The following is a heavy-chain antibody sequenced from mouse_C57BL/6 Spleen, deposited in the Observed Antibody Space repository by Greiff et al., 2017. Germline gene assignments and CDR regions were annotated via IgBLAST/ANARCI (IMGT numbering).Heavy chain of an antibody. CDR1: GYTFTSYW. J-gene: IGHJ2*01. V-gene: IGHV1-59*01. Sequence: VQLQQPGAELVRPGTSVKLSCKASGYTFTSYWMHWVKQRPGQGLEWIGVIDPSDSYTNYNQKFKGKATLTVDTSSSTAYMQLSSLTSEDSAVYYCARCYYGSSYLYYFDDWGQGTTLTVSS. D-gene: IGHD1-1*01. CDR2: IDPSDSYT. CDR3: ARCYYGSSYLYYFDD.